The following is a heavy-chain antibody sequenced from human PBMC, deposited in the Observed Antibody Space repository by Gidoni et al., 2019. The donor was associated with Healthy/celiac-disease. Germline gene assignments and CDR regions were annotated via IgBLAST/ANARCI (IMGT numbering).Heavy chain of an antibody. J-gene: IGHJ3*02. CDR2: T. CDR3: ARDDYGDYGGPDAFDI. V-gene: IGHV4-61*02. D-gene: IGHD4-17*01. Sequence: TNCNPSLKSRVTISVDTSKNQFSLKLSSVTAADTAVYYCARDDYGDYGGPDAFDIWGQGTMVTVSS.